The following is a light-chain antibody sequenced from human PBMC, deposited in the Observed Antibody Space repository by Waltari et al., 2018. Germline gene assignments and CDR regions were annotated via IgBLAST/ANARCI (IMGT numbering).Light chain of an antibody. CDR1: SGHSSNI. CDR3: QTGGHGTWV. J-gene: IGLJ3*02. Sequence: QLVLTQSPSASASLGASVKLTCTLDSGHSSNIVAWLQQQPEEGPRYLMKINSDGSHSKGDEIPDGFSGSSSGAERYLTISSVQSEDEADYYCQTGGHGTWVFGGGTKLTVL. CDR2: INSDGSH. V-gene: IGLV4-69*01.